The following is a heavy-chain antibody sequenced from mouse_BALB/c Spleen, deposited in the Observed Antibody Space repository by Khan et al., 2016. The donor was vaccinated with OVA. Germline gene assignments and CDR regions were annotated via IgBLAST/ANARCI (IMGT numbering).Heavy chain of an antibody. CDR3: VKQNYGTLYAMDY. V-gene: IGHV2-3*01. J-gene: IGHJ4*01. D-gene: IGHD2-1*01. CDR1: GFSLTSYG. Sequence: VQLQESGPALVAPSQSLSITCTVSGFSLTSYGVNWVRQPPGKGLEWLGVIWGDGSTNYHSVLIPGLSISKDNSKSQVFLKQNSLQTDDTATYYCVKQNYGTLYAMDYWGQGTAVTVSS. CDR2: IWGDGST.